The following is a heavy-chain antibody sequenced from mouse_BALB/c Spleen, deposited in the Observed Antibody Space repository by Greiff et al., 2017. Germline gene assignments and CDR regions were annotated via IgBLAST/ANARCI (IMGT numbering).Heavy chain of an antibody. V-gene: IGHV2-6-7*01. CDR2: ICGDGST. CDR1: GFSLTGYG. D-gene: IGHD2-2*01. Sequence: VKLVESGPGLVAPSQCLSITCTVSGFSLTGYGVNWVRQPPGQGLEWLGMICGDGSTDYNSALYSRLSISTANSKSQVFLKMNSLRTDDTAKYYGARGGGYGVGYAMDYWGQGTSVTVSS. J-gene: IGHJ4*01. CDR3: ARGGGYGVGYAMDY.